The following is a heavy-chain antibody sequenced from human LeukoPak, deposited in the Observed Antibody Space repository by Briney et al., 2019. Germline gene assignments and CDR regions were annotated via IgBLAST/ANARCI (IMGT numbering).Heavy chain of an antibody. V-gene: IGHV3-23*01. J-gene: IGHJ4*02. D-gene: IGHD3-10*01. CDR3: AKTPGSYYIFDY. CDR1: GFTFSSYA. CDR2: ISGSGGST. Sequence: GGSLRLSCAASGFTFSSYAMSWVRQAPGKGLEWVSAISGSGGSTYYADSVKGRFTISRDNSKNTLYLQMNSLRAEDTAVCYCAKTPGSYYIFDYWGQGTLVTVSS.